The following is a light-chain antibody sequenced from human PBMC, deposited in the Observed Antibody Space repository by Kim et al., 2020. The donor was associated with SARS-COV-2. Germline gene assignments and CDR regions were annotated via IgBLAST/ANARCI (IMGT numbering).Light chain of an antibody. CDR1: QGIIKY. Sequence: ASVGDRVTITSRASQGIIKYLSWYQQNPGKAPKLLIYGASTFQSGVPSRFSGSGSGADVTLTISSLQPEDFATYSCHQFNSYPRSFGQGTKVDIK. CDR3: HQFNSYPRS. V-gene: IGKV1-9*01. CDR2: GAS. J-gene: IGKJ1*01.